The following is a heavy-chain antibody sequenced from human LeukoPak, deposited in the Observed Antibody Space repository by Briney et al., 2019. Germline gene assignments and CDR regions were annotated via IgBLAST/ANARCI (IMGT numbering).Heavy chain of an antibody. V-gene: IGHV4-59*01. CDR2: IFNSWST. CDR1: GGSISRYY. Sequence: SESLSLTCTVSGGSISRYYWSWIRQPPGKGLEWIGFIFNSWSTNYNPLLKSPVPVSVHTSQNQFSQKLTSVIAADTAVYYGARYYYDSSNYYYYFDCWGQGTLVTVSS. J-gene: IGHJ4*02. CDR3: ARYYYDSSNYYYYFDC. D-gene: IGHD3-22*01.